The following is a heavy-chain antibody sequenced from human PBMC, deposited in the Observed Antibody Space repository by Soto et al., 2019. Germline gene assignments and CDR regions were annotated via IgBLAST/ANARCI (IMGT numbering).Heavy chain of an antibody. V-gene: IGHV3-30*18. CDR2: ISYDGSNK. CDR1: GFTFSSYG. D-gene: IGHD3-22*01. CDR3: AKVLSYYDRRNHLFDY. Sequence: QVQLVESGGGVVQPGRSLRLSCAASGFTFSSYGMHWVRQAPGKGLAWVAVISYDGSNKYYADSVKGRFTISRDNSKNTLYLQMNSLRAEDTAVYYCAKVLSYYDRRNHLFDYWGQGTLVTVSS. J-gene: IGHJ4*02.